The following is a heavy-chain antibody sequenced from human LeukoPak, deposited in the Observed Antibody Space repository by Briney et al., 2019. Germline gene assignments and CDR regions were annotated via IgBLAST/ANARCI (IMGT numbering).Heavy chain of an antibody. CDR1: GGSISSRGYY. J-gene: IGHJ4*02. CDR2: IYYSGSS. D-gene: IGHD5-18*01. CDR3: ARHAGYNYGWVDY. V-gene: IGHV4-39*01. Sequence: PSETLSLTCTVSGGSISSRGYYWGWIRQPPGKGLEWIGSIYYSGSSYSNPCLMSRVTISVDTSKNQFSLRLSSVTAADTAVYYCARHAGYNYGWVDYWGQGTLVTVSS.